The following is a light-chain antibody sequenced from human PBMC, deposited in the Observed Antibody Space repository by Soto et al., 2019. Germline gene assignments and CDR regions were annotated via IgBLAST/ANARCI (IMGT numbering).Light chain of an antibody. CDR3: QHFSSYPLT. J-gene: IGKJ4*01. CDR2: DTS. Sequence: VMTNSPATLSVSPGEGVTLSCRANQGIGDTLAWYQHKPGQTPRLLIYDTSTRATGVPARFSGGGSGTDFTLTISRLEPEDFAVYYCQHFSSYPLTFGGGTKVDI. CDR1: QGIGDT. V-gene: IGKV3-15*01.